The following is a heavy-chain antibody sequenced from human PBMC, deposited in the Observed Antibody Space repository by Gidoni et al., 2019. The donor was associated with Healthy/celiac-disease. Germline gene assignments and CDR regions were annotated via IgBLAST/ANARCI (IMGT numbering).Heavy chain of an antibody. CDR3: TTGSMWLGGGSWPDY. D-gene: IGHD2-15*01. CDR1: GFTFRNAW. V-gene: IGHV3-15*01. Sequence: EVQLLESGGGLVKPGGSLRLPCAASGFTFRNAWMSWVRKVPGKGLGWVDRIKSKTDGRTTDYAAPVKGGFTISRDDSKNTLYLQMNSLNTEDTAVYYCTTGSMWLGGGSWPDYWGQGTLVTVSS. J-gene: IGHJ4*02. CDR2: IKSKTDGRTT.